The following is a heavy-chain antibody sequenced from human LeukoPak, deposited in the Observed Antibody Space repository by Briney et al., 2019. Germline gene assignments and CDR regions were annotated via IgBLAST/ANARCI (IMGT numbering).Heavy chain of an antibody. CDR1: GFTFSSSW. V-gene: IGHV3-7*01. D-gene: IGHD2-2*01. CDR3: VRGLVPAAILDAFDI. Sequence: GGSLRLSCAASGFTFSSSWMAWVRQAPGKGLEWVANIKQDGSEKYYVDSVKGRFTISRDNAKNSLYLQMNSLRAEDTAVYYCVRGLVPAAILDAFDIWGQGTMVTVSS. J-gene: IGHJ3*02. CDR2: IKQDGSEK.